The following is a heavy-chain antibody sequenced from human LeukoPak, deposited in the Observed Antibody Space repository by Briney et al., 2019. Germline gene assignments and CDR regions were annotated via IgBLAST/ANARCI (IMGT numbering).Heavy chain of an antibody. J-gene: IGHJ4*02. CDR1: GFTFSSYS. D-gene: IGHD4-17*01. CDR3: ARVAYGDYYFDY. CDR2: ISTTSSFI. V-gene: IGHV3-21*01. Sequence: PGGSLRLSCAASGFTFSSYSMNSVRQAPGKGLEWVSSISTTSSFIYYADSVKGRFTVSRDYAKNSLFLQMTSLRAEDTAVYYCARVAYGDYYFDYWGQGTLVTVSS.